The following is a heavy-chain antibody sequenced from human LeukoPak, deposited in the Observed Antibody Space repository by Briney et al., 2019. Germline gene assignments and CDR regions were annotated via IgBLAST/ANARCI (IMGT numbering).Heavy chain of an antibody. V-gene: IGHV3-23*01. CDR2: ISGSGGST. CDR3: AKTQASVVSRPIDY. D-gene: IGHD2-15*01. Sequence: GGSLRLSCAASGFTFSSYAMSWVRQAPGKGLEWVSAISGSGGSTYYADSVKGRFTISRDNSKNTLYLQMNSLRAEDTAVYYCAKTQASVVSRPIDYWGQGTLVTVSS. J-gene: IGHJ4*02. CDR1: GFTFSSYA.